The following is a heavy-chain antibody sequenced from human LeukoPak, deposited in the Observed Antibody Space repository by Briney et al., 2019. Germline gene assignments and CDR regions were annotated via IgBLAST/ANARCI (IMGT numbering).Heavy chain of an antibody. CDR1: GGSTSSRSYF. Sequence: PSETLSLTCTVSGGSTSSRSYFWGWFRHPPGKGLEWIGSIYYSGSTYYNPSLKSRVTISVDTSKNQFSLKLTSVTAADTAVYYCARGPYNSGWYNSMYYLDYWGQGTLVTVSS. J-gene: IGHJ4*02. CDR2: IYYSGST. D-gene: IGHD6-19*01. CDR3: ARGPYNSGWYNSMYYLDY. V-gene: IGHV4-39*01.